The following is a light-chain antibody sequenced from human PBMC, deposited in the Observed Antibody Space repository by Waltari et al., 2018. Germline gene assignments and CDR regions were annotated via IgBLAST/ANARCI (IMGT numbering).Light chain of an antibody. CDR1: QSVKNN. CDR3: QQYNEWPPRYT. J-gene: IGKJ2*01. V-gene: IGKV3-15*01. Sequence: MTQSPPTLSFSPGERALLSCRASQSVKNNLAWYQQKPGEAPRLLVYDASTRAAGIPARFSGSGAGTEFTLTISSLQSEDFAVYYCQQYNEWPPRYTFGQGTKLEIK. CDR2: DAS.